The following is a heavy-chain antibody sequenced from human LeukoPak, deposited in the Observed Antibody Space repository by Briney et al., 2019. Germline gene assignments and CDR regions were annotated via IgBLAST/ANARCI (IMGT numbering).Heavy chain of an antibody. CDR2: IYHSGST. CDR1: GGSISSGGYS. CDR3: ARDLPYSSGWYASDWFDP. J-gene: IGHJ5*02. Sequence: PSETLSLTCAVSGGSISSGGYSWSWIRQPPGKGLEWIGYIYHSGSTYYNPSLKSRVTISVDTSKNQFSLKLSSVTAADTAVYYCARDLPYSSGWYASDWFDPWGQGTLVTVSS. V-gene: IGHV4-30-2*01. D-gene: IGHD6-19*01.